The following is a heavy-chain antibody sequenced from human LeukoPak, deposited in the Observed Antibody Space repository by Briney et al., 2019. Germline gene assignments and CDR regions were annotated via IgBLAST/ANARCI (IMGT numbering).Heavy chain of an antibody. CDR1: GFSLSSHS. D-gene: IGHD1-26*01. Sequence: GGSLRLSCAASGFSLSSHSMNWVRQAPGKGLEWVSSISESSRDIYYADSVRGRFTISRDNARNSLDLQMNSLRAEDTAVYYCARDTQWEAFDYWGQGTLVTASS. V-gene: IGHV3-21*01. CDR3: ARDTQWEAFDY. J-gene: IGHJ4*02. CDR2: ISESSRDI.